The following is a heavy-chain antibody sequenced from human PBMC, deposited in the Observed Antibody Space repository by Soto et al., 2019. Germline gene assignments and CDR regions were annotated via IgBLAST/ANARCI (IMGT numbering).Heavy chain of an antibody. J-gene: IGHJ4*02. Sequence: GSLLLACAVSGFTFSAYWMHGVRQVPGKGLTWVSRISDDGSTATYADSVKGRFIISRDNAKNTLYLEMNTLRADDSGLYYCARGPRVSSTGTGAHWGRGTLVTVYS. V-gene: IGHV3-74*01. CDR3: ARGPRVSSTGTGAH. CDR1: GFTFSAYW. D-gene: IGHD1-1*01. CDR2: ISDDGSTA.